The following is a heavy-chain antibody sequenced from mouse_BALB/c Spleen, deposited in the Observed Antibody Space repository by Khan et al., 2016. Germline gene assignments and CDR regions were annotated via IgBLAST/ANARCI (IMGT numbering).Heavy chain of an antibody. Sequence: EVQLVESGPGLVKPSQSLSLTCTVTGYSITSDYAWNWIRQFPGNKLEWMGYISYSGSTSYNPSLKSRISITRDTSKNQFFLQLNSVTTEDTATYYCARGYGNYGYYAMDYWGQGTSVTVSS. CDR3: ARGYGNYGYYAMDY. CDR1: GYSITSDYA. V-gene: IGHV3-2*02. CDR2: ISYSGST. J-gene: IGHJ4*01. D-gene: IGHD2-10*02.